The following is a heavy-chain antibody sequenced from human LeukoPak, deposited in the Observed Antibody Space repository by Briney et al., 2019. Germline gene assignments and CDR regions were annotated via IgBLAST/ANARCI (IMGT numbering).Heavy chain of an antibody. Sequence: SQTLSLTCTVSGGSISSGDYYWSWIRQPPGKGLEWIGYIYHSGSTYYNPSLKSRVTISVDTSKNQFSLTLSSVTAADTAVYYCAATSYYYGSGSYYNGIIDDWGQGTLVTVSS. CDR2: IYHSGST. CDR1: GGSISSGDYY. D-gene: IGHD3-10*01. V-gene: IGHV4-30-4*01. J-gene: IGHJ4*02. CDR3: AATSYYYGSGSYYNGIIDD.